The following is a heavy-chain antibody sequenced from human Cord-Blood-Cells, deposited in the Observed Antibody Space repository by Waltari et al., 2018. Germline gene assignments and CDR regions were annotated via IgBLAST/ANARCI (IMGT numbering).Heavy chain of an antibody. CDR1: GGSISSSSYY. V-gene: IGHV4-39*01. CDR3: ARHNGESGYDDY. Sequence: QLQLQESGPGLVKPSETLSLTCTVSGGSISSSSYYWGWIRQPPGKGLEWIGSIYYSGSPYYTPSLKSRVTISVDTSKNQFSLKLSSVTAADTAVYYCARHNGESGYDDYWGQGTLVTVSS. D-gene: IGHD5-12*01. CDR2: IYYSGSP. J-gene: IGHJ4*02.